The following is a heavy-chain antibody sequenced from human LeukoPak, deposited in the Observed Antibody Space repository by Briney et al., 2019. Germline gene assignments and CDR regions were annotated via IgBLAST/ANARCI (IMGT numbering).Heavy chain of an antibody. Sequence: EASVKVSCKASGGTFSSYAISWVRQAPGQGLEWMGRIIPILGIANYAQKFQGRVTITADKSTSTAYMELSSLRSEDTAVYYCARGDDLRPVDYWGQGTLVTVSS. CDR2: IIPILGIA. V-gene: IGHV1-69*04. CDR1: GGTFSSYA. J-gene: IGHJ4*02. D-gene: IGHD3-16*01. CDR3: ARGDDLRPVDY.